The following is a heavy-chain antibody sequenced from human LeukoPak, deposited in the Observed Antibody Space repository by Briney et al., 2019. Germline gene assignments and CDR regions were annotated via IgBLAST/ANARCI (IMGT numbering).Heavy chain of an antibody. V-gene: IGHV1-69*04. CDR2: IIPILGIA. J-gene: IGHJ4*02. CDR1: GGTFSSCA. CDR3: ARGYCSGGSCYWPFDY. D-gene: IGHD2-15*01. Sequence: SVKVSCKASGGTFSSCAISWVRQAPGQGLEWMGRIIPILGIANYAQKFQGRVTITADKSTSTAYMELSSLRSEDTAVYYCARGYCSGGSCYWPFDYWGQGTLVTVSS.